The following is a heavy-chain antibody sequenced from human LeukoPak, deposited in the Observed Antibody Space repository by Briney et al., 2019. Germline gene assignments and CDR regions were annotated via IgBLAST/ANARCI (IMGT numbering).Heavy chain of an antibody. CDR3: ARVRGYYGSGSSNWFDP. Sequence: ASVKVSCKASGYTFTSYYMHWVRQAPGQGLEWMGIINPSGGDTSYAQKFQGRLTMTRDTSTNTVYMELTSLRSEDTAVYYCARVRGYYGSGSSNWFDPWGQGTLVTVSS. J-gene: IGHJ5*02. CDR1: GYTFTSYY. D-gene: IGHD3-10*01. CDR2: INPSGGDT. V-gene: IGHV1-46*01.